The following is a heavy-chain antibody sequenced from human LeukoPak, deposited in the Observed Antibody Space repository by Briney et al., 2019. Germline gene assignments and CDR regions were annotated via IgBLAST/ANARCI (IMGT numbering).Heavy chain of an antibody. D-gene: IGHD3-10*01. Sequence: GGSLRLSCAASGFTFNNYGMHWVRQSPGKGLEWVAVISFDGATKYYADSVKGRLTISRDNSKNTLYLQVNSLRAEDTAVYYCARFTSGSGSNDYFDYWGQGTLVTVSS. CDR3: ARFTSGSGSNDYFDY. V-gene: IGHV3-30*03. CDR2: ISFDGATK. CDR1: GFTFNNYG. J-gene: IGHJ4*02.